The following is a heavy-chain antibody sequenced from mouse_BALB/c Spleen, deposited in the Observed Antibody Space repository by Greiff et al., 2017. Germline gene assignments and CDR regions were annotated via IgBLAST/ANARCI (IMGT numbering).Heavy chain of an antibody. CDR3: ARDDGNYRAWFAY. D-gene: IGHD2-1*01. CDR1: WFSLTSYG. V-gene: IGHV2-9*02. CDR2: IWAGGST. Sequence: VQLQESGPGLVAPSQSLSITCTVSWFSLTSYGVHWVRQPPGKGLEWLGVIWAGGSTNYNSALMSRLSISKDNSKSQVFLKMNSLQTDDTAMYYCARDDGNYRAWFAYWGQGTLVTVSA. J-gene: IGHJ3*01.